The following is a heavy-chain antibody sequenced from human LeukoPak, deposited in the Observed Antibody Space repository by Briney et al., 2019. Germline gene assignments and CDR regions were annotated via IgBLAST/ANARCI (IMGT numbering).Heavy chain of an antibody. D-gene: IGHD1-26*01. CDR1: GSTFTGYY. CDR3: AREPVGVGATTLDY. CDR2: IIPNSGGT. V-gene: IGHV1-2*02. Sequence: ASVKVSCKASGSTFTGYYMHWVRQAPGQGLEWMGWIIPNSGGTNYAQKFQGRVTMTRDTSISTASMELSRLRSDDTAVYYCAREPVGVGATTLDYWGQGTLLTVSS. J-gene: IGHJ4*02.